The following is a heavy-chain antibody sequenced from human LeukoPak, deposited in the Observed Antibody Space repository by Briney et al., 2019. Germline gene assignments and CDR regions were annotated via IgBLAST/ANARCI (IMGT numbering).Heavy chain of an antibody. CDR2: IYSGGST. CDR3: ARDFSYDSSGLSDS. CDR1: GFTVSSNY. V-gene: IGHV3-53*04. J-gene: IGHJ4*02. Sequence: GGSLRLSCAASGFTVSSNYMSWVRQAPGKGLEWVSVIYSGGSTYYADSVKGRFTISRHNSKNTLYLQMNSLRAEDTALYYCARDFSYDSSGLSDSWGQGTLVTVSS. D-gene: IGHD3-22*01.